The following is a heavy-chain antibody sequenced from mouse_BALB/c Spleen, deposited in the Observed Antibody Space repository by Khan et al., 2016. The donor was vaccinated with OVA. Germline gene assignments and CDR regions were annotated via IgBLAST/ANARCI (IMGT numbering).Heavy chain of an antibody. CDR2: INPSNGYT. Sequence: QVQLQQSGAELARPGASVKLSCTASGYSFTSYSIHWIKLRPGQGLEWIGYINPSNGYTNYNQKFRDKATFTADKSSTTAYMQLSSLTSDDSAVYNCVRDGAYHRSDGWFAYWGQGTLVTVSA. CDR3: VRDGAYHRSDGWFAY. D-gene: IGHD2-14*01. J-gene: IGHJ3*01. CDR1: GYSFTSYS. V-gene: IGHV1-4*01.